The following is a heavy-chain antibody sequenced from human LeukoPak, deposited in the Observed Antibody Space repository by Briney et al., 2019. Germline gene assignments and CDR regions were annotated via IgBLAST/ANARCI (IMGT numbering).Heavy chain of an antibody. D-gene: IGHD1-26*01. CDR3: ARAYGIEGALTAPPMFNFYGLDV. CDR1: GGSIKSYY. Sequence: SETLSLTCTVSGGSIKSYYWSWIRQSPGEGLEWIGTLYASGRTTYNPSLRSRVTISLETFENRFSLRLGSVTAADTAVYYCARAYGIEGALTAPPMFNFYGLDVWGQGTTVTVSS. V-gene: IGHV4-4*09. J-gene: IGHJ6*02. CDR2: LYASGRT.